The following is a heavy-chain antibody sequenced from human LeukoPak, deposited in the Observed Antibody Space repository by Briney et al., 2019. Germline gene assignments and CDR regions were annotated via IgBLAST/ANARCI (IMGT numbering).Heavy chain of an antibody. CDR3: ARERGSLYYFGY. CDR1: GGSISSGSYY. V-gene: IGHV4-61*02. J-gene: IGHJ4*02. CDR2: IYTSGST. D-gene: IGHD6-13*01. Sequence: SETLSLTCTVSGGSISSGSYYWSWIRQPAGKGLEWIGRIYTSGSTNYNPSLKSRVTISVDTSKNQFSLKLSSVTAADTAVYYCARERGSLYYFGYWGQGTLVTVSS.